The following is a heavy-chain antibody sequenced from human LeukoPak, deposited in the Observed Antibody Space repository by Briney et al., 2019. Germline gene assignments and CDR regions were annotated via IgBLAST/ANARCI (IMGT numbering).Heavy chain of an antibody. D-gene: IGHD3-10*01. CDR2: ISSSGSTI. V-gene: IGHV3-48*03. J-gene: IGHJ5*02. CDR1: GFTFSSYE. CDR3: ARDSAGNMVRGVIANWFDP. Sequence: GGSLRLSCAASGFTFSSYEMNWVRQAPGKGLEWVSYISSSGSTIYYAHSVKGRFTISRDNAKNSLYLQMNSLRAEDTAVYYCARDSAGNMVRGVIANWFDPWGQGTLVTVSS.